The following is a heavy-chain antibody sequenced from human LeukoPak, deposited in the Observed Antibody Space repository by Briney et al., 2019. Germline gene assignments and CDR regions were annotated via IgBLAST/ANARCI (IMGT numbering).Heavy chain of an antibody. Sequence: ASVTVSCKASGYTFTGYYMHWVRQAPGQGLEWMGWINPNSGGTNYAQKFQGRVTMTRDTSISTAYMELSRLRSDDTAVYYCARVPYSSSWYWFFDYWGQGTLVTVSS. J-gene: IGHJ4*02. D-gene: IGHD6-13*01. CDR3: ARVPYSSSWYWFFDY. CDR2: INPNSGGT. CDR1: GYTFTGYY. V-gene: IGHV1-2*02.